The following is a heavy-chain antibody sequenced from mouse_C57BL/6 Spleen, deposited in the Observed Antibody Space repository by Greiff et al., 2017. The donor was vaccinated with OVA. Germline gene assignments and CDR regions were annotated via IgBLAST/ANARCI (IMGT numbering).Heavy chain of an antibody. V-gene: IGHV1-69*01. Sequence: VKLQQPGAELVMPGASVKLSCKASGYTFTSYWMHWVKQRPGQGLEWIGEIDPSDSYTNYNQKFKGKSTLTVDKSSSTAYMQLSSLTSEDSAVYYCARGRQPYAMDYWGQGTSVTVSS. D-gene: IGHD3-2*01. CDR3: ARGRQPYAMDY. J-gene: IGHJ4*01. CDR2: IDPSDSYT. CDR1: GYTFTSYW.